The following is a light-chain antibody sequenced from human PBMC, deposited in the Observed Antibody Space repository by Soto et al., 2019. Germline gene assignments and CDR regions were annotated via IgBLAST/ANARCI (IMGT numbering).Light chain of an antibody. CDR1: QSVSSNL. V-gene: IGKV3-20*01. CDR3: RQYGTSLGFP. J-gene: IGKJ4*01. CDR2: GAS. Sequence: ETVLTQSPGTLSLSPGERATLSCRASQSVSSNLLAWYQEKPGQAPRLLIFGASRRATGIPDRFSGSGSGTDFTLTITRLEPEDIAVYYCRQYGTSLGFPVGGGTKVEIK.